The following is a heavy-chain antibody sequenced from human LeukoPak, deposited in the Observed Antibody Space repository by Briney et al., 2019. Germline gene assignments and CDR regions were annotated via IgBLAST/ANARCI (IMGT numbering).Heavy chain of an antibody. J-gene: IGHJ6*03. D-gene: IGHD4-11*01. CDR2: MNPNSGNT. V-gene: IGHV1-8*03. CDR3: ARVANILSNYHKSYYYYYYMDV. Sequence: ASVKVSCKASGYTFTSYDINWVRQATGQGLEWMGWMNPNSGNTGYAQKFEGRVTITRNTSISTAYMELSSLRSDDTAVYCCARVANILSNYHKSYYYYYYMDVWGKGTTVTVSS. CDR1: GYTFTSYD.